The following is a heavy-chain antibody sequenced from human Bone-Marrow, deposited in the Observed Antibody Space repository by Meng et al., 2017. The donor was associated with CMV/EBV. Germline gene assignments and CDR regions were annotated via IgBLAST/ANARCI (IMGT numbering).Heavy chain of an antibody. J-gene: IGHJ4*02. CDR3: ARIRDSGYDY. D-gene: IGHD5-12*01. CDR2: IDWDDDK. CDR1: GFSLSTSGMR. Sequence: SGPTLVKPTQTLTLTCTFSGFSLSTSGMRVSWIRQPPGKALEWLARIDWDDDKFYSTSLKTRLTISKDTSKKQVVLTMTNMDPVDTATYYCARIRDSGYDYWGQGTLVTVSS. V-gene: IGHV2-70D*14.